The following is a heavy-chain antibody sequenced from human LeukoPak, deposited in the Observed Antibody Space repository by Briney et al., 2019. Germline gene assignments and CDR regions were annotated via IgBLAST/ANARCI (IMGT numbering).Heavy chain of an antibody. V-gene: IGHV4-59*08. D-gene: IGHD1-26*01. Sequence: SETLSLTCTVSGGSISSYYWSWIRQPPGKGLEWIGYIYYSGSTNYNPSPKSRVTISVDTSKNQFSLKLSSVTAADAAVYYCARRRSGSYYLDYWGQGTLVTVSS. CDR1: GGSISSYY. J-gene: IGHJ4*02. CDR3: ARRRSGSYYLDY. CDR2: IYYSGST.